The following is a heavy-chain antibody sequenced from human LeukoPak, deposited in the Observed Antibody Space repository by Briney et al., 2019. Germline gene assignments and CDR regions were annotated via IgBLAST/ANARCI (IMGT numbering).Heavy chain of an antibody. CDR3: ARDKNIWFGELLDAFDI. CDR2: ISYDGSNK. J-gene: IGHJ3*02. D-gene: IGHD3-10*01. Sequence: GRSLRLSCAASGFTFSSYAMHWVRQAPGKGLEWVAVISYDGSNKYYADSVKGRFTISRDNSKNTLYLQMNSLRAEDTAVYYCARDKNIWFGELLDAFDIWGQGTMVTVSS. CDR1: GFTFSSYA. V-gene: IGHV3-30-3*01.